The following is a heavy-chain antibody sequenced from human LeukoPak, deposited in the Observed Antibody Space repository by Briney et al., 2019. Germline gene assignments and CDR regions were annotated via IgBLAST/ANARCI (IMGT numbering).Heavy chain of an antibody. CDR2: VVGNGGTT. CDR1: GFPFTTYT. J-gene: IGHJ4*02. CDR3: ARERAFYYFDY. Sequence: GGSLRLSCAASGFPFTTYTVHWVRQAPGKGLEYVSAVVGNGGTTYYANSVKGRFTISRDNSKNTVYLQMGSLRDEDTAVYFCARERAFYYFDYWGQGALVTVSS. V-gene: IGHV3-64*01.